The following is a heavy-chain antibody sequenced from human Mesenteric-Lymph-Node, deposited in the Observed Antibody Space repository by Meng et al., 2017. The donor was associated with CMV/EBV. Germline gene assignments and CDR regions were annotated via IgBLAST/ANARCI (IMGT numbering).Heavy chain of an antibody. Sequence: GESLKISCAASGFTLSRNWMTWVRQAPGKGLEWVANIKQDGSQKYYVDSAKGRFTISRDNAKNTLYLQMNSLRAEDTAVYYCARVRQQLGNDYWGQGTLVTVSS. CDR3: ARVRQQLGNDY. CDR2: IKQDGSQK. V-gene: IGHV3-7*01. D-gene: IGHD6-13*01. J-gene: IGHJ4*02. CDR1: GFTLSRNW.